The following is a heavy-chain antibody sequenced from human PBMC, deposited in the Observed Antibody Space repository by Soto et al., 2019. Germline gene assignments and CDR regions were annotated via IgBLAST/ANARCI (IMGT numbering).Heavy chain of an antibody. Sequence: GGSLRLSCAASGFTFSSYSMNWVRQAPGKGLEWVSYISSSSSTIYYADSVKGRFTISRDNAKNSLYLQMNSLRDEDTAVYYCARDPGYDILTGYYIDNYFDYWGQGTLVTVSS. CDR1: GFTFSSYS. CDR2: ISSSSSTI. J-gene: IGHJ4*02. D-gene: IGHD3-9*01. V-gene: IGHV3-48*02. CDR3: ARDPGYDILTGYYIDNYFDY.